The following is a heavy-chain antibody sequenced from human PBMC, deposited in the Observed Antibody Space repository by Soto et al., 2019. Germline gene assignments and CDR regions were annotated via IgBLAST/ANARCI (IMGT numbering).Heavy chain of an antibody. CDR1: SGGRSGPY. D-gene: IGHD3-9*01. CDR2: IHHSGST. V-gene: IGHV4-34*01. Sequence: ESRPLTCVVQSGGRSGPYGSWIRQSPGKGLEWIGEIHHSGSTHYTPSLKGRLTMSADSSRKQFSVNLTYVTDADTAIYYCARSRPRCVSSTGYDHVDTWGRGTLVTVSS. J-gene: IGHJ5*02. CDR3: ARSRPRCVSSTGYDHVDT.